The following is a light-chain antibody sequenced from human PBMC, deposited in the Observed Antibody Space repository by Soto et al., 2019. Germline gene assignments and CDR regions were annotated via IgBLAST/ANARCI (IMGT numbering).Light chain of an antibody. CDR1: QSVRSN. CDR2: DAS. J-gene: IGKJ5*01. V-gene: IGKV3-11*01. CDR3: QQRSNWPPIT. Sequence: EIVMTQSPATLSVSPGERATLSCRASQSVRSNLAWYQQKPGQAPRLLIYDASNRATGIPARLSGSGSGTDFTLTISSLEPEDFAVYYCQQRSNWPPITFGQGTRLEIK.